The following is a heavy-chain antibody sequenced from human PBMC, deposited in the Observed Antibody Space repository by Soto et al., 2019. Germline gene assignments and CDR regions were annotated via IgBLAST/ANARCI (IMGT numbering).Heavy chain of an antibody. CDR1: GGTFSSYA. V-gene: IGHV1-69*13. CDR2: IIPIFGTA. D-gene: IGHD3-3*01. J-gene: IGHJ6*02. Sequence: SVKVSCKASGGTFSSYAISWVRQAPGQGLEWMGGIIPIFGTANYAQKFQGRVTITADESTSTAYMELSSLRSEDTAVYYCARDSKVASDFWSGYPSYGMDVWGQGTTVTVSS. CDR3: ARDSKVASDFWSGYPSYGMDV.